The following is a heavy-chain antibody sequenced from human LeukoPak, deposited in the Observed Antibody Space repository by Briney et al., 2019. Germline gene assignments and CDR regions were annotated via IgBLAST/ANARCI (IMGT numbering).Heavy chain of an antibody. Sequence: QPGGSLRLSCAASGFTFSSYAMSWVRQAPGEGLEWVSAISGSGGSTYYADSVKGRFTISRDNSKNTLYLQMNSLRAEDTAVYYCAKYSVVVVAATLDYWGQGTLVTVSS. D-gene: IGHD2-15*01. V-gene: IGHV3-23*01. CDR3: AKYSVVVVAATLDY. CDR2: ISGSGGST. J-gene: IGHJ4*02. CDR1: GFTFSSYA.